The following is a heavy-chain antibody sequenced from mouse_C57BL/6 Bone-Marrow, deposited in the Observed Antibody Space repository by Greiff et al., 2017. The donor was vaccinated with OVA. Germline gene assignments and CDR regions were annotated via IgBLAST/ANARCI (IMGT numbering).Heavy chain of an antibody. CDR1: GYTFTSYD. V-gene: IGHV1-85*01. D-gene: IGHD6-1*01. CDR2: IYPRDGST. Sequence: QVQLKHSGPELVKPGASVKLSCKASGYTFTSYDINWVKQRPGQGLEWIGWIYPRDGSTKYNEKFKGKATLTVDTSSSTAYMELHSLTSEDSAVYFCAPGSYRYFDVWGTGTTVTVSS. J-gene: IGHJ1*03. CDR3: APGSYRYFDV.